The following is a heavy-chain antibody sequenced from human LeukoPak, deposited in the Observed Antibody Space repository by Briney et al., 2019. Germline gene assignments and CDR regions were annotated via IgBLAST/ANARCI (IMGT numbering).Heavy chain of an antibody. CDR1: GFTFSSYA. CDR3: AKLGGYSYGTIDY. CDR2: ISGSGGST. D-gene: IGHD5-18*01. Sequence: TGGPLRLSCAASGFTFSSYAMSWVRQAPGKGLEWVSAISGSGGSTYYADSVKGRFTISRDNSKNTLYLQMNSLRAEDTAVYYCAKLGGYSYGTIDYWGQGTLVTVSS. J-gene: IGHJ4*02. V-gene: IGHV3-23*01.